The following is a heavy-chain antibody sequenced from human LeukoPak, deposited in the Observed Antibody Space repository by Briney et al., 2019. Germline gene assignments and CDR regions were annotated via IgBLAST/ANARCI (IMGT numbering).Heavy chain of an antibody. Sequence: SETLSLTCTVSGGSISSYYWSWIRQPAGKGLEWIGRIYTSGSTNYNPSLKSRVTISVDKSKNQFSLKLSSVTAADTAVYYCARDRGRGGYSKGELYYFDYWGQGTLVTVSS. CDR3: ARDRGRGGYSKGELYYFDY. D-gene: IGHD4-11*01. J-gene: IGHJ4*02. V-gene: IGHV4-4*07. CDR1: GGSISSYY. CDR2: IYTSGST.